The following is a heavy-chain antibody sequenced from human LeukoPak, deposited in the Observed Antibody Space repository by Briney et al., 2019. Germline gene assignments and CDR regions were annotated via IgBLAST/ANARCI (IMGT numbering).Heavy chain of an antibody. J-gene: IGHJ4*02. CDR1: GGSISSSSYY. CDR2: IYCSGST. V-gene: IGHV4-39*01. CDR3: ARHGIQLWVYYFDY. Sequence: SETLSLTCTVSGGSISSSSYYWGWIRQPPGKGLEWIGSIYCSGSTYYNPSLKSRVTISVDTSKNQFSLKLSSVTAADTAVYYCARHGIQLWVYYFDYWGQGTLVTASS. D-gene: IGHD5-18*01.